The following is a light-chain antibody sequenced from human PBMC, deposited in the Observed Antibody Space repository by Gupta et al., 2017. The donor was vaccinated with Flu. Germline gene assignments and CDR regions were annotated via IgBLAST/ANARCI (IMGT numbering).Light chain of an antibody. CDR2: EVS. CDR3: TSYTSSSTYV. V-gene: IGLV2-18*02. CDR1: SSDIGTYNR. J-gene: IGLJ1*01. Sequence: QSALTQPPSVSGSPGQSVTISCTGTSSDIGTYNRVSWYQQPPGTAPKLMIYEVSNRPSGVPDRFSASKSGNTASLTISGRQGEDEADYYCTSYTSSSTYVFGTGTKVTVL.